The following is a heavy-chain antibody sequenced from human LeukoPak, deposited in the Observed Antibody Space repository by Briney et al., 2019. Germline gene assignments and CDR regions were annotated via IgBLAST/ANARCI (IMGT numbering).Heavy chain of an antibody. V-gene: IGHV3-72*01. CDR2: TRNKANTYTT. Sequence: GGSLRLSCAASGFIFSDHYMDWVRQAPGKGLEWVGRTRNKANTYTTEYGASVKGRFTISRDDSKYSLYLQMNSLRTEDTAVYYCARESGSYYGNYYYYYMDVWGKGTTVTVFS. CDR1: GFIFSDHY. D-gene: IGHD1-26*01. J-gene: IGHJ6*03. CDR3: ARESGSYYGNYYYYYMDV.